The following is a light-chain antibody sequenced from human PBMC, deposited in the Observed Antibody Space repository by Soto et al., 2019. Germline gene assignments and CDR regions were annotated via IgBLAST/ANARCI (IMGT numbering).Light chain of an antibody. Sequence: EIVLTQSPATLSVSPGERATLSCRASQRISNKLAWYQQKPGQAPRLLIYDSNTRATGIPARFSGSGSGTDFTLTISSLQSEAFVVYHCQQYNNWPPAYTFGQGTKLDFK. V-gene: IGKV3D-15*01. J-gene: IGKJ2*01. CDR1: QRISNK. CDR2: DSN. CDR3: QQYNNWPPAYT.